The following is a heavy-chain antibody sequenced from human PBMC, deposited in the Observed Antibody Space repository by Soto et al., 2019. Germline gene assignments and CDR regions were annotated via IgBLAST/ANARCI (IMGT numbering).Heavy chain of an antibody. CDR1: GFTFDDYA. V-gene: IGHV3-9*01. Sequence: EVQLVESGGGLVQPGRSLRLSCAASGFTFDDYAMHWVRQAPGKGLEWVSGISWNSGSIGYADSVKGRFTISRDNAKNSLYLQMNSLRAEDTALYYCAKEKDIHFDYWGQGTLVTVSS. CDR3: AKEKDIHFDY. J-gene: IGHJ4*02. CDR2: ISWNSGSI. D-gene: IGHD2-15*01.